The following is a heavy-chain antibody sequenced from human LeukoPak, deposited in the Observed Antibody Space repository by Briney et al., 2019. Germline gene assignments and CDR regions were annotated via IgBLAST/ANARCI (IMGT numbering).Heavy chain of an antibody. CDR1: GYSISSGYQ. Sequence: PSETLSLTCGVSGYSISSGYQWAWIRQSPGKGLEWIGSIHHSGSAHYNPSLKSRVTISVETSKNQFSLNMYSVTAADTAVYYCARTVYYDILTGYWVGFDPWGQGTLVTVSS. CDR3: ARTVYYDILTGYWVGFDP. V-gene: IGHV4-38-2*01. J-gene: IGHJ5*02. CDR2: IHHSGSA. D-gene: IGHD3-9*01.